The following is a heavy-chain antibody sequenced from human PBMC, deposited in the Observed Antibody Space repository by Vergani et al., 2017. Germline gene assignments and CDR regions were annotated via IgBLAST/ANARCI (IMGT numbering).Heavy chain of an antibody. CDR2: IYHSGST. Sequence: QVQLQESGPGLVKPSETLSLICTVSGGSINPSSSFWGWIRQSPGKGLEWIGSIYHSGSTYYNPSPKSRVTISVDTSKNQFSLKLSSVTAADTAVYYCARHAPWEQQLALHLWGRGTLVTVSS. CDR3: ARHAPWEQQLALHL. J-gene: IGHJ2*01. D-gene: IGHD6-13*01. V-gene: IGHV4-39*01. CDR1: GGSINPSSSF.